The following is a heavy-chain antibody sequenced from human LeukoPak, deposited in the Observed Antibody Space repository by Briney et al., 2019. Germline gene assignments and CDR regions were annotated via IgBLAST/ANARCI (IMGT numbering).Heavy chain of an antibody. Sequence: GGSLRLSCAASGFTFSSYWMHWVRQPPGKGLVWVSRISTDGSSTTYADSVKGRFTVSRDSAKNTLYLQMHSLRAEDTAVYYCAREYSSSSGRVFDCWGQGPLVTVSS. D-gene: IGHD6-6*01. CDR3: AREYSSSSGRVFDC. CDR2: ISTDGSST. J-gene: IGHJ4*02. V-gene: IGHV3-74*01. CDR1: GFTFSSYW.